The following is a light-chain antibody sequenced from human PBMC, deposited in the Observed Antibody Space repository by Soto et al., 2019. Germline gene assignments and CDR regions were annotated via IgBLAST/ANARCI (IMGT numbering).Light chain of an antibody. J-gene: IGKJ1*01. V-gene: IGKV3-11*01. CDR2: DAS. Sequence: IVLTQSPFTLSLSPGERATLSCRASQSVRTYLAWYQVKPGQAPRLLIYDASNRATGIPARFSGSGSGTDFTLTISSLEPEDFAVYYCQQRSNWRWTFAQGTKVDIK. CDR3: QQRSNWRWT. CDR1: QSVRTY.